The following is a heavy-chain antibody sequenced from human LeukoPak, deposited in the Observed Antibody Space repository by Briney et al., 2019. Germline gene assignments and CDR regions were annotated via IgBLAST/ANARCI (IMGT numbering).Heavy chain of an antibody. Sequence: GGSLRLSCAASGFTFSSYEMNWVRQAPGKGLEWVSYISSSGSTKYYADSVKGRFTISRDNAKNSLYLQMNSLRAEDTAVYHCAKGGPSRITMVRGVIPYFDYWGQGTLVTVSS. D-gene: IGHD3-10*01. CDR2: ISSSGSTK. CDR3: AKGGPSRITMVRGVIPYFDY. J-gene: IGHJ4*02. CDR1: GFTFSSYE. V-gene: IGHV3-48*03.